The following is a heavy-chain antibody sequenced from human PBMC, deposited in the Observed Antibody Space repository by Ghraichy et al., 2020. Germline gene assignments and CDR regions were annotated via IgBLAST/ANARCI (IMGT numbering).Heavy chain of an antibody. J-gene: IGHJ5*02. Sequence: GSLRLSCTVSGDSISSYYWSWIRQPAGKGLEWIGRVYTSGSINYNPSLKSRVTMSLDKSKNQFSLKLSSVAAADTAMYYCARVYGGNSDWFDPWGQGTLVTVSS. D-gene: IGHD4-23*01. CDR3: ARVYGGNSDWFDP. CDR2: VYTSGSI. CDR1: GDSISSYY. V-gene: IGHV4-4*07.